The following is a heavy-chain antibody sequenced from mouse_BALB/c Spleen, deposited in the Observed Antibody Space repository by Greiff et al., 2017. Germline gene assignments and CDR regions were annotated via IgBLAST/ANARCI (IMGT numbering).Heavy chain of an antibody. CDR2: ISYSGST. CDR3: ARGSGTDWYFDV. Sequence: EVQLQESGPGLVKPSQSLSLTCTVTGYSITSDYAWNWIRQFPGNKLEWMGYISYSGSTSYNPSLKSRISITRDTSKNQFFLQLNSVTTEDTATYYCARGSGTDWYFDVWGAGTTVTVSS. CDR1: GYSITSDYA. J-gene: IGHJ1*01. V-gene: IGHV3-2*02. D-gene: IGHD4-1*01.